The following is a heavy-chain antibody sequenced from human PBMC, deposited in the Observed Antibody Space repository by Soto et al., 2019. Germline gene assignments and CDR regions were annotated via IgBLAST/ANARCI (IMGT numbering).Heavy chain of an antibody. V-gene: IGHV4-59*01. Sequence: QVQLQEAGPGLVKPSETLSLTRTVSGGSISSYYWSRIRQPPGKGLEWIGYIYYSGSTNYNPSLKSRVTISVDTSKNQFSLKLSSVTAADTAVYYCARVRGYSYGYGSFDYWGQGTLVTVSS. D-gene: IGHD5-18*01. J-gene: IGHJ4*02. CDR3: ARVRGYSYGYGSFDY. CDR2: IYYSGST. CDR1: GGSISSYY.